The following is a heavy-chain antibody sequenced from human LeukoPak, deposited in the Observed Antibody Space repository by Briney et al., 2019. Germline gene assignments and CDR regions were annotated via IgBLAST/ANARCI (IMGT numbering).Heavy chain of an antibody. J-gene: IGHJ4*02. Sequence: ASVKVSCKASGYTFTGYYMHWVRQAPGQGLEWMGWINPNSGGTNYAQKFQGRVTMTRDTSISTAYMELSRLRSDDTAVYYCARGGVLTGTTLGSDYWGQGTLVTVSS. D-gene: IGHD1-20*01. CDR3: ARGGVLTGTTLGSDY. CDR2: INPNSGGT. CDR1: GYTFTGYY. V-gene: IGHV1-2*02.